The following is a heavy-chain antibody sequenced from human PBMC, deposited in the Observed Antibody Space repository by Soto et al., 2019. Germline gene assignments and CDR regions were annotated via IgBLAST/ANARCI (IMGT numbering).Heavy chain of an antibody. CDR2: ISSSGSTT. J-gene: IGHJ4*02. Sequence: QVQLVESGGGLVKPGGSLRLACAASGFSFSDYYMSWIRQAPGKGLEWVSYISSSGSTTYHADSVKGRFTISRDNAKNSLYLQMNSLSAEDTAVYYCASRIRGVGGYFDYWGQGTLVTVSS. CDR3: ASRIRGVGGYFDY. CDR1: GFSFSDYY. V-gene: IGHV3-11*01. D-gene: IGHD3-10*01.